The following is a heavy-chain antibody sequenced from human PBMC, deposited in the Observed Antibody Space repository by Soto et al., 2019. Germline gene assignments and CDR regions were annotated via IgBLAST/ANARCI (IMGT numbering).Heavy chain of an antibody. D-gene: IGHD6-19*01. CDR3: ASGTSIAVAGTC. V-gene: IGHV1-46*01. Sequence: ASAKVSSKASGYTFTSYYMHWVRQAPGQGLEWMGIINPSGGSTSYAQKFQGRVTMTRDTSTSTVYMELSSLRSEDTAVYYCASGTSIAVAGTCWGQGTLVTVFS. J-gene: IGHJ4*02. CDR2: INPSGGST. CDR1: GYTFTSYY.